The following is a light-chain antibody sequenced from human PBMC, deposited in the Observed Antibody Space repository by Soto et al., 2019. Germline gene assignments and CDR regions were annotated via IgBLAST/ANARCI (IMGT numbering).Light chain of an antibody. CDR3: QQYNNWPPGT. V-gene: IGKV3-15*01. J-gene: IGKJ1*01. CDR2: GAS. CDR1: QSVSSN. Sequence: ETAMTQSPVTLSLSPGERATLSCRASQSVSSNLAWYQQKPGQAPRLLIYGASTRATGIPARFSGSGSGTEFTLTISSLQSEDFAVYYCQQYNNWPPGTFGQGTKV.